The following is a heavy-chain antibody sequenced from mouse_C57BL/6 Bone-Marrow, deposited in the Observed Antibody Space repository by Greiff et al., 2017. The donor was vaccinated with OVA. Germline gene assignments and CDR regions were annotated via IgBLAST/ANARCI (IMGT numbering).Heavy chain of an antibody. J-gene: IGHJ3*01. Sequence: LQESGPELVKPGASVKISCKASGYSFTDYNMNWVKQSNGKSLEWIGVINPNYGTTSYNQKFKGKATLTVDQSSSTAYMQLNSLTSEDSAVYYCARGGLTTVEGPWFAYWGQGTLVTVSA. V-gene: IGHV1-39*01. D-gene: IGHD1-1*01. CDR1: GYSFTDYN. CDR2: INPNYGTT. CDR3: ARGGLTTVEGPWFAY.